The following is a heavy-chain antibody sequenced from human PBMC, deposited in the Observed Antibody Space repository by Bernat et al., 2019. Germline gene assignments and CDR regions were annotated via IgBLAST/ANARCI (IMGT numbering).Heavy chain of an antibody. CDR2: IKSKTDGGTT. V-gene: IGHV3-15*01. J-gene: IGHJ5*02. CDR3: AKDLGVVKFDP. CDR1: GFTFSNAW. D-gene: IGHD3-16*01. Sequence: EVQLVESGGGLVKPGGSLRLSCAASGFTFSNAWMSWVRQAPGKGLEWVGRIKSKTDGGTTDYAAPVKGRFTISRDDSKNTLYLQMNSLRAEDTAVYYCAKDLGVVKFDPWGQGTLVTVSS.